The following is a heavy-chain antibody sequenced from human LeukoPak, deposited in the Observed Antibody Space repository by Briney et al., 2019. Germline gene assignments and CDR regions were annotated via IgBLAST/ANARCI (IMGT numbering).Heavy chain of an antibody. V-gene: IGHV1-2*02. Sequence: ASVKVSCKASRYTFTGYYMHWVRQAPGQGLEWMGWIYPNSGGTNYAQKFQGRVTMTRDTSISTAYMELNRLRSDDTAVYYCARSEQFPYYMDVWGKGTTVTVSS. CDR1: RYTFTGYY. J-gene: IGHJ6*03. CDR2: IYPNSGGT. CDR3: ARSEQFPYYMDV. D-gene: IGHD6-19*01.